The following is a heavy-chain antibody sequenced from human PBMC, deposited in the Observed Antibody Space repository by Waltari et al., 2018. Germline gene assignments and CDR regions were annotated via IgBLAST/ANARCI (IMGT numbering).Heavy chain of an antibody. J-gene: IGHJ4*02. V-gene: IGHV1-2*02. D-gene: IGHD5-12*01. CDR3: ARQDIVAKSGGDY. CDR1: GYTFTGYY. Sequence: QVQLVQSGAEVKKPGASVKVSCKASGYTFTGYYMHWVRQAPGHGLEWMGWINPTRGGTNHAQKVQGRVTMNRDTSISTAYMELSRLRSDDTAVYYCARQDIVAKSGGDYWGQGTLVTVSS. CDR2: INPTRGGT.